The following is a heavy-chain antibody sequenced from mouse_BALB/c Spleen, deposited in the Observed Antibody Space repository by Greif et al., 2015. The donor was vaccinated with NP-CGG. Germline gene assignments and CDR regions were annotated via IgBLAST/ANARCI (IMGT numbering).Heavy chain of an antibody. Sequence: VQLQQSGPELVKPGASVKISCKASGYTFTDYNMHWVKQSHGKSLEWIGYIYPYNGGTGYNQKFKSKATLTVDNSSSTAYMELRSLTSEDSAVYYCARGDYGNYLYYFDYWGQGTTLTVSS. D-gene: IGHD2-1*01. J-gene: IGHJ2*01. V-gene: IGHV1S29*02. CDR1: GYTFTDYN. CDR2: IYPYNGGT. CDR3: ARGDYGNYLYYFDY.